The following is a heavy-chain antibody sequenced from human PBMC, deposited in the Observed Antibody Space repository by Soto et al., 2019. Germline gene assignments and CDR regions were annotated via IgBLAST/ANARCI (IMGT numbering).Heavy chain of an antibody. Sequence: SGESLKISCKGSVYSFTSYWIGWVRQMPGKGLEWMGIIYPGDSDTRYSPSFQGQVTISADKSISTAYLQWSSLKASDTAMYYCARPSSSGYDAFDIWGQGTMVTVSS. V-gene: IGHV5-51*01. D-gene: IGHD3-22*01. CDR1: VYSFTSYW. CDR2: IYPGDSDT. CDR3: ARPSSSGYDAFDI. J-gene: IGHJ3*02.